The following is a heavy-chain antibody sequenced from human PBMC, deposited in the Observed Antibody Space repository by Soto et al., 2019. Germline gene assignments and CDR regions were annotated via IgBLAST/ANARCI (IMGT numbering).Heavy chain of an antibody. CDR1: GGSFSGYY. D-gene: IGHD3-22*01. Sequence: QVQLQQWGAGLLKPSETLSLTCAVYGGSFSGYYWSWIRQPPGKGLEWIGEINHSGSTNYNPSLKSRVTISVDTSKNQFSLKLSSVTAADTAVYYCARGYYYDSSGYLKRPYYYYYGMDVWGQGTTVTVSS. J-gene: IGHJ6*02. CDR3: ARGYYYDSSGYLKRPYYYYYGMDV. CDR2: INHSGST. V-gene: IGHV4-34*01.